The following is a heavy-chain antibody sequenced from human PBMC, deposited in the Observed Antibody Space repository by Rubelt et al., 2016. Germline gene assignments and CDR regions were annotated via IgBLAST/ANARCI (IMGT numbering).Heavy chain of an antibody. CDR2: ISFDESSR. D-gene: IGHD5-18*01. CDR3: ARDAGYSYGRNDAFDI. CDR1: GFTLNRFG. V-gene: IGHV3-30*03. Sequence: ESGGGVVQPGGSLRLSCAASGFTLNRFGMHWVRQAPGKGLEWVAVISFDESSRYYVDSVKGRFTISRDTSKNTVYLQMDNLRAEDTAVYYCARDAGYSYGRNDAFDIWGQGTMVTVSS. J-gene: IGHJ3*02.